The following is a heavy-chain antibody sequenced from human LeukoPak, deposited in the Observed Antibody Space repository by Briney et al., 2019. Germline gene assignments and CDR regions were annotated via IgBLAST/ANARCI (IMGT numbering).Heavy chain of an antibody. J-gene: IGHJ4*02. Sequence: SETLSLTCSVSGYSMSSGYYWGWVRQPPGKGLQWLGSVFYNETARYNPSLHSRVTVSIDTSKNQFSLKLNSVTAGDTAIYYCAQDNHGAFDYWGQGILVTVSS. V-gene: IGHV4-38-2*02. CDR3: AQDNHGAFDY. D-gene: IGHD1-14*01. CDR2: VFYNETA. CDR1: GYSMSSGYY.